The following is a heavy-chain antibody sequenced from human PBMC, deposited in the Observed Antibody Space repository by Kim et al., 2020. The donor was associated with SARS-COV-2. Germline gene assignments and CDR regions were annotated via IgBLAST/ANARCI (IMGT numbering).Heavy chain of an antibody. D-gene: IGHD5-18*01. CDR3: ARDRSSVWVVDTAMAPVGAFDI. CDR1: GFTVSSNY. V-gene: IGHV3-53*01. CDR2: IYSGGST. Sequence: GGSLRLSCAASGFTVSSNYMSWVRQAPGKGLEWVSVIYSGGSTYYADSVKGRFTISRDNSKNTLYLQMNSLRAEDTAVYYCARDRSSVWVVDTAMAPVGAFDIWGQGTMVTVSS. J-gene: IGHJ3*02.